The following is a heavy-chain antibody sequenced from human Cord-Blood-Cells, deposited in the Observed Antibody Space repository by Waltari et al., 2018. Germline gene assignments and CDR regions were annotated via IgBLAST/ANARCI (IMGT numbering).Heavy chain of an antibody. CDR1: GFTFSSYE. J-gene: IGHJ4*02. Sequence: GGLVQPGGSLRLSCAASGFTFSSYELNWVRQAPGKGLEWVSYLSSSGSTRYYADSVKGRFTISRDNAKNSLYLQMNSLRAEDTAVYYCARAVAGPFDYWGQGTLVTVSS. CDR3: ARAVAGPFDY. V-gene: IGHV3-48*03. CDR2: LSSSGSTR. D-gene: IGHD6-19*01.